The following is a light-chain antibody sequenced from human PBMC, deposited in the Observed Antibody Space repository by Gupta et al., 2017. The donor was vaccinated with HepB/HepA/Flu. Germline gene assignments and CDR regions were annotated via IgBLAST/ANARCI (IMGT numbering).Light chain of an antibody. CDR2: DAS. CDR1: QRIDNN. CDR3: QQRNDWPLT. J-gene: IGKJ5*01. V-gene: IGKV3-11*01. Sequence: EIVLTQSPATLSLSPVERAALSCRASQRIDNNLGWYQQKPGQAPRLLISDASNRATGIPARFSGSGSGTDFTLTISSLEPEDFAVYYCQQRNDWPLTFGQGTRLE.